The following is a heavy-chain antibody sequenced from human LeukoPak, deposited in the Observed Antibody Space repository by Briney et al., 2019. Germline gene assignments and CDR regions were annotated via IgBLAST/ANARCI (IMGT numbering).Heavy chain of an antibody. D-gene: IGHD2-2*01. V-gene: IGHV4-39*01. CDR3: ARRTLVVPAAQPYNWFDP. CDR2: NYYSGST. Sequence: SETLSLACTVSGGSISSSSYYWGWIRQPPGKGLEWIGSNYYSGSTYYNPSLKSRVTTSVDTSKNQFSLKLSSVTAADTAVYYCARRTLVVPAAQPYNWFDPWGQGTLVTVSS. CDR1: GGSISSSSYY. J-gene: IGHJ5*02.